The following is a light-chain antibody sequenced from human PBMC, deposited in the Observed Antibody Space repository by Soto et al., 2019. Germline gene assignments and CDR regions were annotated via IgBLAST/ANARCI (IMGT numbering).Light chain of an antibody. J-gene: IGKJ4*01. CDR3: QMYNNWPLT. Sequence: IVLTQSPVTLSVSPGERATLSCTASQNVGINLGWYQQKPAQAPRLLIYCASTTATGIPATLSGSRSGAEFTLTINSLQSEDFAVYYCQMYNNWPLTLGGVNKVDI. CDR2: CAS. V-gene: IGKV3-15*01. CDR1: QNVGIN.